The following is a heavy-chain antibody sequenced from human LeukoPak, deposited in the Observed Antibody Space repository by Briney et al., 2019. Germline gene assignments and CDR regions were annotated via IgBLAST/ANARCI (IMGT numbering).Heavy chain of an antibody. CDR1: GFSFDDYA. CDR3: AKDPPDGYYYDSSGYYDY. D-gene: IGHD3-22*01. Sequence: PGGSLRLSCAVSGFSFDDYAMHWVRQLPGKGLEWVSSIGWNSDSIGYADSVKGRFTISRDNSKNTLYLQMNSLRAEDTAVYYCAKDPPDGYYYDSSGYYDYWGQGTLVTVSS. CDR2: IGWNSDSI. V-gene: IGHV3-9*01. J-gene: IGHJ4*02.